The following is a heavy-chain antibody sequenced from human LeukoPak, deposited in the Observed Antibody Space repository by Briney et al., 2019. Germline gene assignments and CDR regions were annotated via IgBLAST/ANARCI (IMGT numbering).Heavy chain of an antibody. CDR3: ARATYVWGSYVD. Sequence: SETLSLTCTVSGGSISDYYWSWIRQPAGKGLEWIGHLYASGNTKYNPSLKSRVTMSVDTSKIQFSLNLRSVTAADTAVYFCARATYVWGSYVDWGQGTLVTVSS. CDR2: LYASGNT. J-gene: IGHJ4*02. D-gene: IGHD3-16*01. V-gene: IGHV4-4*07. CDR1: GGSISDYY.